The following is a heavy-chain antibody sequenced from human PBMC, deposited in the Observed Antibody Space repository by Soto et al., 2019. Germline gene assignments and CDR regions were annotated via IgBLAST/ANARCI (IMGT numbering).Heavy chain of an antibody. D-gene: IGHD2-15*01. V-gene: IGHV3-30*18. J-gene: IGHJ4*02. CDR3: AKYRNIVVVAAPLDY. CDR2: ISYDGSNK. CDR1: GFTFSSYG. Sequence: QVQLVESGGGVVQPGRSLRLSCAASGFTFSSYGMHWVRQAPGKGLEWVAVISYDGSNKYYADSVKGRFTISRDNSKNTLYLQMNSLRAEDTAVYYCAKYRNIVVVAAPLDYWGQGTLVTVSS.